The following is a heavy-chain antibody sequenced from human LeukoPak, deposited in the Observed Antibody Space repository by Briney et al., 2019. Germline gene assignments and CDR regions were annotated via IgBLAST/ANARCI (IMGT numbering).Heavy chain of an antibody. V-gene: IGHV3-7*01. Sequence: GGSLRLSCAASEFTFFTYWMSWVRQAPGKGREGVANIKQDWSEKYYVDAVKGRFTISRDNAKNSLYLQMHSLRAEDTAVYYCARAGRKSRGVDLVRKKETGYYYHMHLWGKGTTVTVSS. CDR1: EFTFFTYW. D-gene: IGHD3-10*02. CDR3: ARAGRKSRGVDLVRKKETGYYYHMHL. J-gene: IGHJ6*03. CDR2: IKQDWSEK.